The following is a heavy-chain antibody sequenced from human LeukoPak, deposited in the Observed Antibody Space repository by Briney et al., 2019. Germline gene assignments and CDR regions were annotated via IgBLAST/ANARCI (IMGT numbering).Heavy chain of an antibody. J-gene: IGHJ4*02. Sequence: GGSLRLSCAASGFTFSSYGMHWVRQAPGKGLEWMAFIRYDGSNKYYADSVRGRFTISRDNSKNTLYLQMNSLRAEDTAVYYCAGDQFDSSGYYPAGARDYWGQGTLVTVSS. CDR1: GFTFSSYG. CDR3: AGDQFDSSGYYPAGARDY. D-gene: IGHD3-22*01. V-gene: IGHV3-30*02. CDR2: IRYDGSNK.